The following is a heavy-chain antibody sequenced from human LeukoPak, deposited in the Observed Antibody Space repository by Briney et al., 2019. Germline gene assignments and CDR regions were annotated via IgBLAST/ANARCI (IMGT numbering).Heavy chain of an antibody. V-gene: IGHV1-69*13. CDR2: IIPIFGTA. D-gene: IGHD2-8*01. CDR3: ATNTKGSDIVPMVYVLYYYYMDV. CDR1: GGTFSSYA. Sequence: ASVKVSCKASGGTFSSYAISWVRQAPGQALEWMGGIIPIFGTANYAQKFQGRVTITADESTSTAYMELSSLRSEDTAVYYCATNTKGSDIVPMVYVLYYYYMDVWGKGTTVTVSS. J-gene: IGHJ6*03.